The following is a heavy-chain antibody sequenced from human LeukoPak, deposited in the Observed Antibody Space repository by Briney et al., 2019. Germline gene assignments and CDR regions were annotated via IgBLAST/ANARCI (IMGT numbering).Heavy chain of an antibody. J-gene: IGHJ3*02. V-gene: IGHV3-48*04. Sequence: GGSLRLSCVVSGFTYNSYSMSWVRQAPGKGLEWISYITSNSNSLYYADAVKGRFTISRDNAKNSLYLQMNSLRADDTAVYYCARGQTTMFRGVKRAFQAFDIWGRGTMVTVSS. CDR2: ITSNSNSL. CDR1: GFTYNSYS. D-gene: IGHD3-10*01. CDR3: ARGQTTMFRGVKRAFQAFDI.